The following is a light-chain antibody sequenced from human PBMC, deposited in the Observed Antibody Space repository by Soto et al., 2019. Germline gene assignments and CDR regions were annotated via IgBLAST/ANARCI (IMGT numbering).Light chain of an antibody. CDR1: QSVSNK. CDR3: LQYNNWPPIT. V-gene: IGKV3-15*01. Sequence: EVVMTQSPATLSVSPGERATLSCRASQSVSNKLAWYQQKPGQAPRLLVYGSSSRATDIPARFSGSGSGTDFTLTISSLQSEDFAVYYCLQYNNWPPITFGQGTRLEIK. CDR2: GSS. J-gene: IGKJ5*01.